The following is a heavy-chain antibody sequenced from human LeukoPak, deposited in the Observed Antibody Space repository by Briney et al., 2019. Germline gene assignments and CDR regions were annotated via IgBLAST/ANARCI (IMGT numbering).Heavy chain of an antibody. CDR1: GFTFSNYA. CDR3: AKGGLMVPFDY. D-gene: IGHD4/OR15-4a*01. Sequence: PGGSLRLSCAASGFTFSNYAMSWVRQAPGKGLEWVSSISGSGGSTYFADSVKGRFTFSRDNSKNTLYLQMNSLRAEDTAIYYCAKGGLMVPFDYWGQGTLVTVSP. V-gene: IGHV3-23*01. CDR2: ISGSGGST. J-gene: IGHJ4*02.